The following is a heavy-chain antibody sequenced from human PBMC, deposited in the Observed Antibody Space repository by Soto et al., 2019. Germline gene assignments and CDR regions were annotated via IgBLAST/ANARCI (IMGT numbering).Heavy chain of an antibody. D-gene: IGHD2-8*01. CDR2: INSDGSST. J-gene: IGHJ5*02. Sequence: GGSLRLSCAASGFTFSSYWMHWVRQAPGKGLVWVSRINSDGSSTFYADSVKGRFTISRDNAKNTLYLQMNSLRAADTAVYYCARHTRSEYCTNGVCYIGGLFDPWGQGTLVTVSS. V-gene: IGHV3-74*01. CDR1: GFTFSSYW. CDR3: ARHTRSEYCTNGVCYIGGLFDP.